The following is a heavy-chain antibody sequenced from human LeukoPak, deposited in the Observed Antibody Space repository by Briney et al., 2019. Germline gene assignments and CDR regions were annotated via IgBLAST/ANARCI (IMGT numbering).Heavy chain of an antibody. V-gene: IGHV4-59*01. D-gene: IGHD2-15*01. Sequence: SETLSLTCTVSGGSISSYYWSWIRQPPGKGLEWIGYIYCSGSTNYNPSLKSRVTISVDTSKNQFSLKLSSVTAADTAVYYCARAHLGVVADWYFDLWGRGTLVTVSS. CDR3: ARAHLGVVADWYFDL. CDR2: IYCSGST. J-gene: IGHJ2*01. CDR1: GGSISSYY.